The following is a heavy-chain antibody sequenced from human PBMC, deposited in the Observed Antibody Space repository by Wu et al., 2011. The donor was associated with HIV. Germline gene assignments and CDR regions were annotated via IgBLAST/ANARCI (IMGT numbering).Heavy chain of an antibody. CDR1: GYTFTGYY. D-gene: IGHD3-10*01. CDR2: INPNSGGT. CDR3: ASNIAEDGSGSSNWFDP. V-gene: IGHV1-2*02. J-gene: IGHJ5*02. Sequence: QVQLVQSGVEVKKPGASVKVSCKASGYTFTGYYMHWVRQAPGQGLEWMGWINPNSGGTNYAQKFQGRVTMTRDTSISTAYMELSRLRSDDTAVYYCASNIAEDGSGSSNWFDPWGQGTLVTVSS.